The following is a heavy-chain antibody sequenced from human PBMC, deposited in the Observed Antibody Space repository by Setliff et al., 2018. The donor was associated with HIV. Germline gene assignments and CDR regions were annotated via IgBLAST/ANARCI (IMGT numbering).Heavy chain of an antibody. CDR3: ARDPGWANPEYFQE. V-gene: IGHV4-39*07. D-gene: IGHD2-8*01. CDR2: IYYSGRT. J-gene: IGHJ1*01. CDR1: GGSIGSNNYF. Sequence: SETLSLTCTVSGGSIGSNNYFWGWIRQPPGKGLEWIGSIYYSGRTYYNPSLKSRVIISLDTSKNQFSLKLSSVTAADTAVYYCARDPGWANPEYFQEWGQGTLVTVSS.